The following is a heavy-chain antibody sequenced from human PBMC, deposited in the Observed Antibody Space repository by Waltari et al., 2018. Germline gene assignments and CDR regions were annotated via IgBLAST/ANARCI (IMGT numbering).Heavy chain of an antibody. CDR2: SSSSSSTI. D-gene: IGHD2-2*02. J-gene: IGHJ6*02. CDR3: ARDLLGYCSSTSCYNYYYYGMDV. Sequence: EVQLVESGGGLVQPGGSLRLSCAASGFTFSSYSMNWVRQAPGKVLEWVSYSSSSSSTIYYADSVKGRFTISRDNAKNSLYLQMNSLRAEDTAVYYCARDLLGYCSSTSCYNYYYYGMDVWGQGTTVTVSS. CDR1: GFTFSSYS. V-gene: IGHV3-48*01.